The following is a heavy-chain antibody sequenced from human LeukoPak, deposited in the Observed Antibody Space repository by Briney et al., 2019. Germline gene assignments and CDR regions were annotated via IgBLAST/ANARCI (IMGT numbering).Heavy chain of an antibody. J-gene: IGHJ4*02. CDR3: ARGPSYYDFWSGYSLDY. Sequence: PGGSLRLSCAASGFTFSSYWMSWVRQAPGKGLEWVANIKQDGSEKYYVDSVKGRFTIPRDNAKNSLYLQMNSLRAEDTAVYYCARGPSYYDFWSGYSLDYWGQGTLVTVSS. D-gene: IGHD3-3*01. V-gene: IGHV3-7*01. CDR2: IKQDGSEK. CDR1: GFTFSSYW.